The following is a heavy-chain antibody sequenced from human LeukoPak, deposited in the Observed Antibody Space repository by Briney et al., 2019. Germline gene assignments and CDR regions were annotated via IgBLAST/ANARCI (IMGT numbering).Heavy chain of an antibody. Sequence: PGRSLRLSCAASGFTFSSYGMHWVRQAPGKRLEWVALISYDRSDKYYADSVKGRFTISRDNSKNTLYLQMNSLRAEDTAMYSGATLLLGVGGDYWGQGTLVTVSS. J-gene: IGHJ4*02. CDR2: ISYDRSDK. D-gene: IGHD2-15*01. CDR3: ATLLLGVGGDY. CDR1: GFTFSSYG. V-gene: IGHV3-30*03.